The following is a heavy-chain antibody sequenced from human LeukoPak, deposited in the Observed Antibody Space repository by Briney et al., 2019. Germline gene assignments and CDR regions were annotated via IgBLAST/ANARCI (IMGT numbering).Heavy chain of an antibody. CDR2: FDPEDGET. CDR1: GYTLTELS. V-gene: IGHV1-24*01. Sequence: GASVKVSCKVSGYTLTELSMHWVRQAPGKGLGWMGGFDPEDGETIYAQKFQGRVTMTEATSTDTAYMELSSLRSEDTAVYYRATLRGRDGYNIPIDYWGQGTLVTVSS. CDR3: ATLRGRDGYNIPIDY. J-gene: IGHJ4*02. D-gene: IGHD5-24*01.